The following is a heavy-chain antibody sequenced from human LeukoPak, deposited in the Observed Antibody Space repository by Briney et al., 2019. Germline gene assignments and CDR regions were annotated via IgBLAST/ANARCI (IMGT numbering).Heavy chain of an antibody. CDR2: IYYSGST. D-gene: IGHD5-24*01. CDR1: GGSISRYY. Sequence: SETLSLTCTVSGGSISRYYWSWIRQPPGKGLEWIGYIYYSGSTNYNPSLKSRVTISVDTSKNQFSLKLSSVTAADTAVYYCARAGRDGYNLRIHAFDIWGQGTMVTVSS. CDR3: ARAGRDGYNLRIHAFDI. V-gene: IGHV4-59*01. J-gene: IGHJ3*02.